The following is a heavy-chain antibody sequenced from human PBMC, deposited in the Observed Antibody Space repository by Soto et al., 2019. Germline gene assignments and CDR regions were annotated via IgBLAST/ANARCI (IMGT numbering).Heavy chain of an antibody. CDR3: ERDRPYYDFWGESLDY. Sequence: GGSLRLSCAASGFTFSSYWMSWVRQAPGKGLEWVANIKQDGSEKYYVDSVKGRFTISRDNAKNSLYLQMNSLRAEDTAVYYCERDRPYYDFWGESLDYWGQGTLVTVSS. V-gene: IGHV3-7*01. CDR2: IKQDGSEK. D-gene: IGHD3-3*01. CDR1: GFTFSSYW. J-gene: IGHJ4*02.